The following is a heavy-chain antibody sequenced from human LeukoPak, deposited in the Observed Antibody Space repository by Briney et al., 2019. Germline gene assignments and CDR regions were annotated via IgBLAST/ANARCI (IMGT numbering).Heavy chain of an antibody. V-gene: IGHV5-51*01. D-gene: IGHD3-22*01. CDR3: ARITRVNYYDSSGYYYSHFDAFDI. CDR2: IYPGYSDT. Sequence: GESLKISCKGSGSSFTSYWIGWVRQMPGKGLEWMGIIYPGYSDTRYSPSFQGQVTISADKSISTAYLQWSSLKASDTAMYYCARITRVNYYDSSGYYYSHFDAFDIWGQGTMVTVSS. CDR1: GSSFTSYW. J-gene: IGHJ3*02.